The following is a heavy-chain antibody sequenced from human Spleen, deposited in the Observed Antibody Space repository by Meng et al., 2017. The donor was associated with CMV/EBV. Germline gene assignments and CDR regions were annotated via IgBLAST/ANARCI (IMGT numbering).Heavy chain of an antibody. CDR2: IKEDGSDK. Sequence: GESLKISCAASGFTFSSYWMTWLRQTPGKRLEWVANIKEDGSDKYYLDSVKGRFTISRDNAKNSLYLQMNSLRAEDTAVYYCARDRAYSSPAGLGYGMDVWGQGTTVTVSS. D-gene: IGHD6-13*01. V-gene: IGHV3-7*01. CDR3: ARDRAYSSPAGLGYGMDV. CDR1: GFTFSSYW. J-gene: IGHJ6*02.